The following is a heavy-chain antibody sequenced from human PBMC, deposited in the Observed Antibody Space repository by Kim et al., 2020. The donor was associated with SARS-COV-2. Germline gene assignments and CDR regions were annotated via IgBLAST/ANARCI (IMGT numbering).Heavy chain of an antibody. D-gene: IGHD2-15*01. CDR2: IKSKTDGGTT. CDR1: GFTFSNAW. Sequence: GGSLRLSCAASGFTFSNAWMSWVRQAPGKGLEWVGRIKSKTDGGTTDYAAPVKGRFTISRDDSKNTLCLQMNSLKTEDTAVYYCTTGPLGYCSGGSCYDAFDIWGQGTMVTVSS. CDR3: TTGPLGYCSGGSCYDAFDI. J-gene: IGHJ3*02. V-gene: IGHV3-15*01.